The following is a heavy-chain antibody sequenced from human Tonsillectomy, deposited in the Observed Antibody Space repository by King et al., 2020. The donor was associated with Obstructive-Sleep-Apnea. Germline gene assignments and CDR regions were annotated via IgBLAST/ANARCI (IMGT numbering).Heavy chain of an antibody. D-gene: IGHD2-15*01. J-gene: IGHJ4*02. CDR3: ARATGYCSGGSCLRY. CDR2: IKQDVSEK. CDR1: GFTFSSYW. Sequence: VQLVESGGGLVQPGGSLRLSGAASGFTFSSYWMSWVRQAPGMGLEWVANIKQDVSEKYDVDSVKGRFTISRDNAKTSLYLQMNSLRAEDTAVYYCARATGYCSGGSCLRYWGQGTLVTVSS. V-gene: IGHV3-7*03.